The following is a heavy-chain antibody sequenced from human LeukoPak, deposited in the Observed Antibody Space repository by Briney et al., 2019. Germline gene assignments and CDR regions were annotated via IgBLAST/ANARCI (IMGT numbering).Heavy chain of an antibody. CDR3: ARDLYSYYDSSGPFDY. D-gene: IGHD3-22*01. Sequence: ASVKVSCKASGGTFSSYAISWVRQAPGQGLEWMGIINPSGGSTSYAQKFQGRVTMTRDTSTSTVYMELSSLRSEDTAVYYCARDLYSYYDSSGPFDYWGQGTLVTVSS. V-gene: IGHV1-46*01. J-gene: IGHJ4*02. CDR2: INPSGGST. CDR1: GGTFSSYA.